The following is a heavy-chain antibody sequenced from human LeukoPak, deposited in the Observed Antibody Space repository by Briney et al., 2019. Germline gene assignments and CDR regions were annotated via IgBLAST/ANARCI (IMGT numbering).Heavy chain of an antibody. CDR3: ARDRVDY. D-gene: IGHD6-6*01. CDR2: IYSGGST. CDR1: GFTVSSNF. V-gene: IGHV3-66*02. Sequence: GGSLRLSCAASGFTVSSNFMTWVRQAPGRGLEWVSVIYSGGSTYYADSVKGRFTISRDNSKNTLYLQMNSLRTEDTAVYYCARDRVDYWGQGTLVTVSS. J-gene: IGHJ4*02.